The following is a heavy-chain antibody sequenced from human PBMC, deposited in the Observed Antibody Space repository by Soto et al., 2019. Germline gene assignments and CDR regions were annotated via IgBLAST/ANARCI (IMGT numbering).Heavy chain of an antibody. CDR1: GFAFSNYW. Sequence: PGASVKISCKTCGFAFSNYWVGWVRQIPGKGFEWMGITYPGDCATKYSPSFQGHVTISSDKSTNTAYLQWSSLRASDTAIYFCAATPRHDTAPLWPYCGKGTLVTVSS. CDR2: TYPGDCAT. CDR3: AATPRHDTAPLWPY. D-gene: IGHD5-18*01. V-gene: IGHV5-51*01. J-gene: IGHJ4*02.